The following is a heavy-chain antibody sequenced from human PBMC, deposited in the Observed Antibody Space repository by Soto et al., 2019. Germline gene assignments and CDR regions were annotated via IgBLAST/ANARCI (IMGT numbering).Heavy chain of an antibody. CDR2: IDHSGST. CDR1: GVSFSGYY. Sequence: SETLSLTCAVYGVSFSGYYWSWIRQPPGKGLEWIGEIDHSGSTNYNPSLKSRVTISVDTSKNQFSLKLSSVTAADTAVYYCARAPMRGWFDPWGQGTLVTVSS. CDR3: ARAPMRGWFDP. V-gene: IGHV4-34*01. J-gene: IGHJ5*02.